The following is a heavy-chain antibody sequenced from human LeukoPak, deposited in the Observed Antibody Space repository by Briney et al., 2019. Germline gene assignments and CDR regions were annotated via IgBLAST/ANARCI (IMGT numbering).Heavy chain of an antibody. V-gene: IGHV5-51*01. D-gene: IGHD2-2*01. J-gene: IGHJ6*02. CDR2: IYPGDSDT. Sequence: GESLKISCKGSGYSFTSYWIGWVRQMPGKGLEWMGIIYPGDSDTRYSPSFQGQVTISADESISTAYLQWSSLKASDTAMYYCARHRGAIVVVPAATSTNFYGMDVWGQGTTVTVSS. CDR1: GYSFTSYW. CDR3: ARHRGAIVVVPAATSTNFYGMDV.